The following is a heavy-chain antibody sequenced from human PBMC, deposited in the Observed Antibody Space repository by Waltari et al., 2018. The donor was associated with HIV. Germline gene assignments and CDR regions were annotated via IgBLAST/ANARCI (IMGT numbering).Heavy chain of an antibody. CDR2: INPKGGGT. D-gene: IGHD2-2*01. CDR1: GYTFTDNY. CDR3: ARGGASTTPRDYNYYGLDV. J-gene: IGHJ6*02. Sequence: QVELVQSGAEVKKPGASVKVSCKASGYTFTDNYIHWVRQAPGHGLEWMGWINPKGGGTKDAQKFQGRVTMTRETSMSTVYMEVSRLTSDDTAVYYCARGGASTTPRDYNYYGLDVWGQGTTVTVSS. V-gene: IGHV1-2*02.